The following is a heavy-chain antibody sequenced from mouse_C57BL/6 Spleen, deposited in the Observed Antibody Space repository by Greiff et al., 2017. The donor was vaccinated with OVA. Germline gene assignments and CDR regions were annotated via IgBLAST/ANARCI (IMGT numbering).Heavy chain of an antibody. CDR1: GFTFSDYG. Sequence: VQLKESGGGLVKPGGSLKLSCAASGFTFSDYGMHWVRQAPEKGLEWVAYISSGSSTIYYADTVKGRFTISRDNAKNTLSLQMTSLRSEDTAMYYCARWLLFAYWGQGTLVTVSA. CDR3: ARWLLFAY. D-gene: IGHD2-3*01. V-gene: IGHV5-17*01. J-gene: IGHJ3*01. CDR2: ISSGSSTI.